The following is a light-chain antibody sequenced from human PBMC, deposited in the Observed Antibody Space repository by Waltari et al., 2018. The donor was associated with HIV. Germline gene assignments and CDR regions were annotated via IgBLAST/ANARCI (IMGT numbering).Light chain of an antibody. CDR1: SSDVGDYDY. V-gene: IGLV2-14*01. CDR2: EVT. Sequence: HSALTQPASVSGPHGQSITISCAGTSSDVGDYDYVSWYHHPPGHAPNRVIYEVTNRPLGVSERFSGSKSGNTASLTISYLLTEDEGFYYCASFTSNTWVFGGGTEVTVL. CDR3: ASFTSNTWV. J-gene: IGLJ3*02.